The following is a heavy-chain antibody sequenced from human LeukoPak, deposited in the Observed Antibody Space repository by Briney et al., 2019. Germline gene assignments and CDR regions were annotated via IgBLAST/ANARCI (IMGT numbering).Heavy chain of an antibody. D-gene: IGHD5-18*01. CDR2: IYYSGST. V-gene: IGHV4-59*01. J-gene: IGHJ4*02. CDR3: ARHGRGVQLWQQVDY. CDR1: GGSISSYY. Sequence: SETLSLTCTVSGGSISSYYWSWIRQPPGKGLEWIGYIYYSGSTNYNPSLKSRVTISVDTSKNQFSLKLSSVTAADTAVYYCARHGRGVQLWQQVDYWGQGTLVTVSS.